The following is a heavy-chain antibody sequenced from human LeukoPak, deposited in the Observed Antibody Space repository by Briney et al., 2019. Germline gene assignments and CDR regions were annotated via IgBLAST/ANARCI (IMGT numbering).Heavy chain of an antibody. Sequence: SETLSLTCTVSGGSISSYYWSWIRQPPGKGLEWIGCIYYSGSTYYNPSLKSRVTISVDTSKNQFSLKLSSVTAADTAVYYCASSSYIPAALAYWGQGTLVTVSS. V-gene: IGHV4-59*08. D-gene: IGHD2-2*01. CDR3: ASSSYIPAALAY. CDR2: IYYSGST. CDR1: GGSISSYY. J-gene: IGHJ4*02.